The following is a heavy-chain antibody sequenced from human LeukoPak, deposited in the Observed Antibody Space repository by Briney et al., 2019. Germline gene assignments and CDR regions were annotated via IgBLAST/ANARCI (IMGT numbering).Heavy chain of an antibody. Sequence: ASETLSLTCTVSGGSISSSSYYWGWIRQPPGKGLEWIGSIYYSGSTYYNPSLKSRVTISVDTSKNQFSLKLSSVTAADTAVYYCGRDQTPFYWGQGSLVTVSS. CDR2: IYYSGST. J-gene: IGHJ4*02. D-gene: IGHD2-15*01. V-gene: IGHV4-39*07. CDR3: GRDQTPFY. CDR1: GGSISSSSYY.